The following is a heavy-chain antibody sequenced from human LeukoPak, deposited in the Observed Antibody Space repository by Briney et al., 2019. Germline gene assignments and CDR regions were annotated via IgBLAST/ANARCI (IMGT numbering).Heavy chain of an antibody. CDR2: IFYSGST. CDR3: AGFYTGFPGYYFDF. D-gene: IGHD1-14*01. J-gene: IGHJ4*02. Sequence: SETLSLTCTVSGGSISNGAYFWSWIRQHPGKGLERIGYIFYSGSTYYNPSLKSRVTISVDTSKNQFSLSLSSVTAADTAVYYCAGFYTGFPGYYFDFWGQGTLVTVSS. V-gene: IGHV4-31*03. CDR1: GGSISNGAYF.